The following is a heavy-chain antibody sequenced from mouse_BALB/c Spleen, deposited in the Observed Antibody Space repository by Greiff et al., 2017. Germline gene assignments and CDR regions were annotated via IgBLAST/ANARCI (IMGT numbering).Heavy chain of an antibody. CDR2: ISSGGSYT. J-gene: IGHJ4*01. D-gene: IGHD1-2*01. CDR3: TRGLTTASYAMDY. V-gene: IGHV5-6-4*01. Sequence: EVKLVESGGGLVKPGGSLKLSCAASGFTFSSYTMSWVRQTPEKRLEWVATISSGGSYTYYPDSVKGRFTISRDNAKNTLYLQMSSLKSEDTAMYYCTRGLTTASYAMDYWGQGTSVTVSS. CDR1: GFTFSSYT.